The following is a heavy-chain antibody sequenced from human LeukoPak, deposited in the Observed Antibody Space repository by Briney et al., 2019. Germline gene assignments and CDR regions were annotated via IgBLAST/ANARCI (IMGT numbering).Heavy chain of an antibody. Sequence: ASVKVSCKASGYTFTSYGISWVRQAPGQGLEWMGWISAYNGNTNYAQKFQGRVTMTTDTSTSTAYMELRSLRSDDTAVYYCAGGRSSYSLDYYYYGMDVWGQGTTVTVSS. CDR1: GYTFTSYG. D-gene: IGHD6-13*01. CDR2: ISAYNGNT. CDR3: AGGRSSYSLDYYYYGMDV. V-gene: IGHV1-18*01. J-gene: IGHJ6*02.